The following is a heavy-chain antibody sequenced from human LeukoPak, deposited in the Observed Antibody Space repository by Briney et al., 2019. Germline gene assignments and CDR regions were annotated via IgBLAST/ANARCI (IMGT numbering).Heavy chain of an antibody. CDR2: IVPSNGYT. Sequence: GASVKVSCKASGPSVTSYGISWVRQAPGQGLEWMGWIVPSNGYTTYAQKFQGRVTMTTDTSTSTAYMQRRSLRSDYTAVYHCAVPPGCGSYSFGHWGQGTLVTVSS. V-gene: IGHV1-18*01. CDR3: AVPPGCGSYSFGH. J-gene: IGHJ4*02. CDR1: GPSVTSYG. D-gene: IGHD1-26*01.